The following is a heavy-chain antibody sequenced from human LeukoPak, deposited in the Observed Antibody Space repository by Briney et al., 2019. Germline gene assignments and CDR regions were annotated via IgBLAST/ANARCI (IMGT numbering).Heavy chain of an antibody. J-gene: IGHJ6*02. CDR1: GFTFSTYD. CDR3: AREIRETVITRHYYYGIDV. Sequence: PGGSLRLSCAASGFTFSTYDMHWVRQVTGKGLEWVSAIGTADDTYYLGSVKGRFTISRENAENVLYLQMSSLRAEDTAVYYCAREIRETVITRHYYYGIDVWGQGTTVTVSS. V-gene: IGHV3-13*01. D-gene: IGHD1-7*01. CDR2: IGTADDT.